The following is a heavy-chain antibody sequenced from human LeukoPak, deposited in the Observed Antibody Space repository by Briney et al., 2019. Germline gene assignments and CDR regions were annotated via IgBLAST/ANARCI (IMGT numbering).Heavy chain of an antibody. Sequence: PGGSLRLSCAASGFTFSSYAMHWVRQAPGKGLEWVAVISYDGSNKYYADSVKGRFTISRDNSKNTLHLQMNSLRVEDTAIYYCARDGLLRYYYGSGSPSYYYYYMDVWGKGTTVTVSS. D-gene: IGHD3-10*01. J-gene: IGHJ6*03. CDR3: ARDGLLRYYYGSGSPSYYYYYMDV. CDR1: GFTFSSYA. CDR2: ISYDGSNK. V-gene: IGHV3-30*04.